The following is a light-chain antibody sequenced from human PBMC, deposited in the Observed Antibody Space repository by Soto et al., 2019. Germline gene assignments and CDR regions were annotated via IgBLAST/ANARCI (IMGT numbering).Light chain of an antibody. CDR1: QSISTW. J-gene: IGKJ1*01. V-gene: IGKV1-5*03. CDR3: QQYKSYST. CDR2: KAS. Sequence: DIQMTQSPSTLSASVGDRVTITCRASQSISTWLAWYQQKPGKAPKLLIYKASSLESGVPPRFSGSGSGTEFTLTISSLQPDDFATYYCQQYKSYSTFGQGTKVDIK.